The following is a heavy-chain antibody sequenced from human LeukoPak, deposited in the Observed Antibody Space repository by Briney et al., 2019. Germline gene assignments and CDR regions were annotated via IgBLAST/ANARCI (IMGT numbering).Heavy chain of an antibody. D-gene: IGHD1-26*01. Sequence: PSETLSLTCSVSGASISGGTYYWGWIRQPPGKGLEWIGSIYYTGSTYDSPSLKSRVTISVDTSKNQFSLKLSSVTAADTAVYYCARRGGSGRAFDYWGQGTLVTVSS. J-gene: IGHJ4*02. CDR1: GASISGGTYY. V-gene: IGHV4-39*01. CDR2: IYYTGST. CDR3: ARRGGSGRAFDY.